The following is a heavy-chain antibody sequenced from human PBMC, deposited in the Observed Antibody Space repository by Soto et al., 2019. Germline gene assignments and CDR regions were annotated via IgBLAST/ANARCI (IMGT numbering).Heavy chain of an antibody. J-gene: IGHJ4*02. CDR1: GGSISNYY. CDR3: VRGRGGYGNGMMDY. V-gene: IGHV4-59*01. CDR2: ISYIGTT. D-gene: IGHD3-22*01. Sequence: SETLSLTCTGSGGSISNYYCSWIRQSPGKGLEWIGYISYIGTTNYNPSLKSRVTISVETSKNQFSLRLTSVTAADKAVYYCVRGRGGYGNGMMDYSGQGTPVTVSS.